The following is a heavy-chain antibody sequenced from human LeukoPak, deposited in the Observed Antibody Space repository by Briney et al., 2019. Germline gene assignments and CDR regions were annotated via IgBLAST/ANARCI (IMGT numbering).Heavy chain of an antibody. J-gene: IGHJ4*02. CDR3: TEALDF. CDR1: GITFSGSW. V-gene: IGHV3-7*01. CDR2: INHDGSET. Sequence: PGGSLRLSCAASGITFSGSWMDWVRQAPGKGLEWVANINHDGSETYYVDSAKGRFTISRDNAKNSLYLQMDSLRVEDTAMYYCTEALDFWGQGTLVTVSS.